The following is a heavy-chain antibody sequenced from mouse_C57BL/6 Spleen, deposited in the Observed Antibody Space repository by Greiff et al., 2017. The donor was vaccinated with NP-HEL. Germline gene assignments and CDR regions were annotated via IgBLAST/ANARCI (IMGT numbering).Heavy chain of an antibody. D-gene: IGHD4-1*01. J-gene: IGHJ3*01. CDR3: ARSPLGRGFAY. CDR1: GYAFSSSW. CDR2: IYPGDGDT. Sequence: QVQLQQSGPELVKPGASVKISCKASGYAFSSSWMNWVKQRPGKGLEWIGRIYPGDGDTNYNGKFKGKATLTADKSSSTAYMQLSSLTSEDSAVYFCARSPLGRGFAYWGQGTLVTVSA. V-gene: IGHV1-82*01.